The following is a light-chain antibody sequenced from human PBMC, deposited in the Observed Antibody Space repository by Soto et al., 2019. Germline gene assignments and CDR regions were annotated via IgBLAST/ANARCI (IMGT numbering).Light chain of an antibody. V-gene: IGLV2-14*01. CDR1: GRDIGAYDY. CDR3: SSSTTSYFYV. CDR2: GVK. J-gene: IGLJ1*01. Sequence: QSVLTQPASVSFSPGQSITISCTGSGRDIGAYDYVSWYQQHPGKAPKLLIYGVKNRPSGVSYRFSASKSAFTASLTISGLQAEDEAHYYCSSSTTSYFYVFGPGTKVTVL.